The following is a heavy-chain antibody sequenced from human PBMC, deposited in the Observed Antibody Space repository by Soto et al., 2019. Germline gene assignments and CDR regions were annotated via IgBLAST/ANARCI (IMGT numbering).Heavy chain of an antibody. CDR2: IYYSGIT. CDR3: ARAAGATVYGMDV. D-gene: IGHD1-26*01. Sequence: SATRSLTWTASGGSVSSGSYYWSWIRQPPGKGLEWSGYIYYSGITNYNPSLKSRVTISVDTSKNQFSLKLSSVTAADTAVYYCARAAGATVYGMDVWGQGTTITVSS. CDR1: GGSVSSGSYY. V-gene: IGHV4-61*01. J-gene: IGHJ6*02.